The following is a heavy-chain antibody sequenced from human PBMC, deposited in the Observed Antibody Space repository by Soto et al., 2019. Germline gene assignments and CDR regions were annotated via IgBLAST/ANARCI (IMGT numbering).Heavy chain of an antibody. CDR3: ARSVGGTYFADY. CDR1: GFTFSSYA. Sequence: QVQLVESGGGVVQPGRSLRLSCAASGFTFSSYAMHWVRQAPGKGLEWVAIISYDGSNKYHADSVKGRFTISRDNSQNTLYLQMNSLRAEDTAVYYCARSVGGTYFADYWGQGALVTVSS. D-gene: IGHD1-26*01. V-gene: IGHV3-30-3*01. CDR2: ISYDGSNK. J-gene: IGHJ4*02.